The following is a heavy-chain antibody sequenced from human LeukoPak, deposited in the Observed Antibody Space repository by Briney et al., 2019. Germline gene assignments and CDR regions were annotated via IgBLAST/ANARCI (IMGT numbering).Heavy chain of an antibody. V-gene: IGHV1-69*05. D-gene: IGHD2-15*01. Sequence: SVKVSCKASRGTFSSYAISWVRQAPGQGLEWMGGIIPIFGTANYAQKFQGRVTITTDESTSTAYMELSSLRSEDTAVYYCATPGIVVVVAAPLDYWGQGTLVTVSS. CDR3: ATPGIVVVVAAPLDY. CDR1: RGTFSSYA. J-gene: IGHJ4*02. CDR2: IIPIFGTA.